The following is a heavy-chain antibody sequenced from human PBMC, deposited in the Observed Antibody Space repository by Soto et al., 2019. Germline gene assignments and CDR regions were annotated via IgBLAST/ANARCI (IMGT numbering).Heavy chain of an antibody. Sequence: QITLKESGPTLVKPTQTLTLTCTFSGFSLSTSTMGVGWIRQPPGKALEWLALIYWDDDKRYSPSLKSRLAITKDTSKNPVVLTMTNMDPVDTATYYCAHSRGAGNSPRFDSWGQGTLVPVAS. CDR2: IYWDDDK. D-gene: IGHD6-13*01. CDR1: GFSLSTSTMG. J-gene: IGHJ4*02. V-gene: IGHV2-5*02. CDR3: AHSRGAGNSPRFDS.